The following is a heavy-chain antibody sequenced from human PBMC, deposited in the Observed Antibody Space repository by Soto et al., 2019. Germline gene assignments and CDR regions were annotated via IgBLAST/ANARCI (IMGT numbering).Heavy chain of an antibody. CDR3: ARMSCSSTSCYPNYYYYYGMDV. CDR2: ISYDGSNK. J-gene: IGHJ6*02. Sequence: PGGSLRLSCAASGFTFSSYGMHWVRQAPGKGLEWVAVISYDGSNKYYADSVKGRFTISRDNSKNMLYLQMNSLRAEDTAVYYCARMSCSSTSCYPNYYYYYGMDVWGQGTTVTVSS. V-gene: IGHV3-30*03. CDR1: GFTFSSYG. D-gene: IGHD2-2*01.